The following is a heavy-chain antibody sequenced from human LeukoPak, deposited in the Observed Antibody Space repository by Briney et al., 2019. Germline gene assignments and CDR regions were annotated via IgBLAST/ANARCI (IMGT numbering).Heavy chain of an antibody. J-gene: IGHJ4*02. CDR1: GFTFSTFA. V-gene: IGHV3-30-3*02. D-gene: IGHD3-3*01. CDR3: AKPYDFWSGYPAPDY. Sequence: PGRSLRLSCAASGFTFSTFAMHWVRQAPGKGLEWVAVISYDGNNKYYADSVKGRFTISRDNSKNTLYLQMNSLRAEDTAVYYCAKPYDFWSGYPAPDYWGQGTLVTVSS. CDR2: ISYDGNNK.